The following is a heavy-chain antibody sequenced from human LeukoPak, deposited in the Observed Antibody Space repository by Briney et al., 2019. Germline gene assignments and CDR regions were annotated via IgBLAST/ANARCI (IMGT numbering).Heavy chain of an antibody. CDR1: GFTVSSNY. D-gene: IGHD6-19*01. V-gene: IGHV3-66*01. CDR2: IYSGAST. J-gene: IGHJ4*02. CDR3: ARDLGGTLDY. Sequence: GGSLRLSCAASGFTVSSNYMSWVRQAPGKGLEWVSVIYSGASTYYADSVKGRFTISRDNSKNTLHLQMNSLRAEDTAVYYCARDLGGTLDYWGRGTLVTVSS.